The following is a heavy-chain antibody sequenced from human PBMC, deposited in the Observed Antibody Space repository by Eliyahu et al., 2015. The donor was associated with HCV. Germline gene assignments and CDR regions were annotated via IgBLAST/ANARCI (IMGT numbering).Heavy chain of an antibody. CDR1: GFTFSPYY. J-gene: IGHJ5*02. V-gene: IGHV3-7*01. Sequence: EVQLVESGGGLVQPGGSLRLSCAASGFTFSPYYMXWVRQAPGKGLEGVANIKQDGSEKYYVDSVKGRFTIPRDNAKNSLYLQMNSLRAEDTAVYYCARDRDCSGGSCYGRAVNWFDPWGQGTRVTVSS. CDR2: IKQDGSEK. CDR3: ARDRDCSGGSCYGRAVNWFDP. D-gene: IGHD2-15*01.